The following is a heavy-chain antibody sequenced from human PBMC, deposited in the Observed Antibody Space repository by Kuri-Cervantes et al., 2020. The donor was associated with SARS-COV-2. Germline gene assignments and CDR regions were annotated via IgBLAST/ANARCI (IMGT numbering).Heavy chain of an antibody. CDR3: AKDLLGGLHPFDY. Sequence: GGSLRLSCAASGFTFSSYCMHWVRQAPGKGLEWVAFIRYDGSNKYYADSVKGRFTISRDNSKNTLYLQMNSLRAEDTAVYYCAKDLLGGLHPFDYWGQGTLVTVSS. J-gene: IGHJ4*02. D-gene: IGHD4-11*01. CDR1: GFTFSSYC. V-gene: IGHV3-30*02. CDR2: IRYDGSNK.